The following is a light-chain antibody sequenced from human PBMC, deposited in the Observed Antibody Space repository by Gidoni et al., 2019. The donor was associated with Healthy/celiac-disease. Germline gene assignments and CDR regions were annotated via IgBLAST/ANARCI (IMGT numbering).Light chain of an antibody. CDR1: QSVSSY. CDR3: QQRSNWPPVT. CDR2: DAS. J-gene: IGKJ1*01. Sequence: EIELTQSPATLSLSPGERATLSCRASQSVSSYLAWYQQKPGQAPRLPIYDASTRATGIPARFSGSGSGTDFTLTISSLEPEDFAVYYCQQRSNWPPVTFGQGTKVEIK. V-gene: IGKV3-11*01.